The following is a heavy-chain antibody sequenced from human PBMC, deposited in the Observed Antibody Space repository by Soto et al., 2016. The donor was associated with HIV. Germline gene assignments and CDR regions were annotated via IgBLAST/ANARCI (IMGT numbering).Heavy chain of an antibody. CDR3: ARDLINDYENRGYFDF. V-gene: IGHV1-2*02. CDR1: GYRFAAYY. CDR2: INPNTGGT. D-gene: IGHD3-22*01. J-gene: IGHJ4*02. Sequence: QVQLVQSGAEVKKPGASVKVSCKASGYRFAAYYIHWVRQAPGQGLEWMGWINPNTGGTNCPQSFQGRVTMTWDTSISTAYMDLNRLTSDDTAVYYCARDLINDYENRGYFDFWGQGSLVTVSS.